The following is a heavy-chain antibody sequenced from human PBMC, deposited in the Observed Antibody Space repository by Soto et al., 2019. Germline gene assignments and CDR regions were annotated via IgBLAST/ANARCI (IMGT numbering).Heavy chain of an antibody. D-gene: IGHD1-26*01. Sequence: GASEKVSYKACGYTFTSYAMHCVRHAPGQRLERMGWINAGNGNTKYSQKFQGRVTITRDTSASTAYMEVSSLRSDYAAVYDCARGASPVFGYCGQGTLVIFSA. V-gene: IGHV1-3*01. CDR2: INAGNGNT. CDR1: GYTFTSYA. J-gene: IGHJ4*02. CDR3: ARGASPVFGY.